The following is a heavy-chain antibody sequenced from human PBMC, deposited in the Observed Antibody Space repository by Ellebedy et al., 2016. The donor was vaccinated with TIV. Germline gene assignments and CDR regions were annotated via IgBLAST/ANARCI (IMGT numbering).Heavy chain of an antibody. CDR2: IYTSGST. Sequence: MPSETLSLTCPVPGGSLSRYYWRWIRQPAGKGLEWIGRIYTSGSTNYNPSLKSRVTMSVDTSKNQFSLRLRSVTAADTAVDYCARDHRGPDLENWFDPWGQGILVTVSS. CDR1: GGSLSRYY. CDR3: ARDHRGPDLENWFDP. V-gene: IGHV4-4*07. D-gene: IGHD1-14*01. J-gene: IGHJ5*02.